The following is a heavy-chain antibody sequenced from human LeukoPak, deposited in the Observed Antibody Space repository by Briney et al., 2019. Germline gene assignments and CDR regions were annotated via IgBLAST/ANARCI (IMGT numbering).Heavy chain of an antibody. CDR1: GFSFSNSW. CDR3: ARESITGDRDFDY. CDR2: ISSGSRTI. D-gene: IGHD7-27*01. V-gene: IGHV3-48*01. J-gene: IGHJ4*02. Sequence: GGSLRLSCAASGFSFSNSWMTWVRQAPGRGLEWISYISSGSRTIFYADSVKGRFTIFRDNAKNSLYLLMNSLRADDTAVYYCARESITGDRDFDYWGQGTLITVSS.